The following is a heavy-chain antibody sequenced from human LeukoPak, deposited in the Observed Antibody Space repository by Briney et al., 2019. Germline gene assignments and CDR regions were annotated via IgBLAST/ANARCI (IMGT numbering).Heavy chain of an antibody. CDR3: ARDYYDSSGYLDY. CDR1: GGTFSSYA. J-gene: IGHJ4*02. CDR2: IIPIFGTA. D-gene: IGHD3-22*01. Sequence: SVKVSCKASGGTFSSYAISWVRQAPGQGLEWMGRIIPIFGTANYAQKFQGRVTITTDGSTSTAYMELSSLRSEDTAVYYCARDYYDSSGYLDYWGQGTLVTVSS. V-gene: IGHV1-69*05.